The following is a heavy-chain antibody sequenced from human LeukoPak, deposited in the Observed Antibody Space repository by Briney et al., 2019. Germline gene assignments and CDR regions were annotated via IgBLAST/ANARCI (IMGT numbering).Heavy chain of an antibody. CDR2: NYYSGSP. Sequence: SETLSLTCTVSGGSISSYYWSWIRQPPGKGLEWIGYNYYSGSPNYNPSLKSRVTISVDTSKNQFSLKLSSVTAADTAVYYCARLRSGSYYYGMDVWGQGTTVTVSS. V-gene: IGHV4-59*08. CDR3: ARLRSGSYYYGMDV. CDR1: GGSISSYY. D-gene: IGHD1-26*01. J-gene: IGHJ6*02.